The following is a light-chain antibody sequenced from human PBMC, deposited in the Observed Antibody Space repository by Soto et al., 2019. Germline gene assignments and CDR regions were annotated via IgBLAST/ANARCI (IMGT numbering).Light chain of an antibody. Sequence: EIVLTQSPGTLSLSPGERATLSCRASQSVSSSYLAWYQQNRGQAPRLLIYGASSRAPGIPDRFGGSGSGTDFTLTISSLEPEDFAVYYYQQYGSSRWTFGQGTKVEI. J-gene: IGKJ1*01. CDR1: QSVSSSY. CDR3: QQYGSSRWT. CDR2: GAS. V-gene: IGKV3-20*01.